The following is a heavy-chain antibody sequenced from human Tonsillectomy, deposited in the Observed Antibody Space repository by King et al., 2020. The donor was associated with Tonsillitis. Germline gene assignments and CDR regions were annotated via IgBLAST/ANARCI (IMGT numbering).Heavy chain of an antibody. J-gene: IGHJ4*02. CDR1: GFTFSSYS. D-gene: IGHD3-16*01. V-gene: IGHV3-21*01. CDR2: ISGSATYI. CDR3: AREEGEGFDY. Sequence: GQLVQSGGGLVKPGGSLRLSCAASGFTFSSYSMNWVRQAPGKGLEWGSSISGSATYIYCADSVKGRLTISRDNAKNSLYLQMNSLRAEDTAVYYCAREEGEGFDYWGQGTLVAVSS.